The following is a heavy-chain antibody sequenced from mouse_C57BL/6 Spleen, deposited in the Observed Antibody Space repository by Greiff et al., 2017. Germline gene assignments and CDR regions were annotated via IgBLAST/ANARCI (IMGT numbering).Heavy chain of an antibody. V-gene: IGHV1-59*01. CDR3: AREPDGTRYAMDY. J-gene: IGHJ4*01. CDR2: IDPSDSYT. D-gene: IGHD3-3*01. Sequence: VQLQQPGAELVRPGTSVKLSCKASGYTFTSYWMHWVKQRPGQGLEWIGVIDPSDSYTNYNQKFKGKATLTVDTSSSTAYMQLSSLTSEDSAVYYCAREPDGTRYAMDYWGQGTSVTVSS. CDR1: GYTFTSYW.